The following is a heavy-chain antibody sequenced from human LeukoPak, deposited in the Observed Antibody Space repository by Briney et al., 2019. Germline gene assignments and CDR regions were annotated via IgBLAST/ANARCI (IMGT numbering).Heavy chain of an antibody. Sequence: GGSLRLSCAASGFTFDSYSMNWVRQAPGKGLEWVSHISTSSSTIYYADSVKGRFTISRDSAKNSLYLQMNSLRAEDTAVYFCARGGFFDYWGQGTLVTASS. CDR3: ARGGFFDY. D-gene: IGHD3-16*01. CDR1: GFTFDSYS. J-gene: IGHJ4*02. CDR2: ISTSSSTI. V-gene: IGHV3-48*01.